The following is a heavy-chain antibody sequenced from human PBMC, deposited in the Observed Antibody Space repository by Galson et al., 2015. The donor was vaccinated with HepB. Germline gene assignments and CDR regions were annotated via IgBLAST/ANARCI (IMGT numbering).Heavy chain of an antibody. CDR2: INHSGST. CDR3: ARVRGAVRYYYYGMDV. D-gene: IGHD6-19*01. Sequence: ETLSLTCAVYGGSFSGYYWSWIRQPPGKGLEGIGEINHSGSTNYNPSLKSRVTISVDTSKNQFSLKLSSVTAADTAVYYCARVRGAVRYYYYGMDVWGQGTTVTVSS. V-gene: IGHV4-34*01. J-gene: IGHJ6*02. CDR1: GGSFSGYY.